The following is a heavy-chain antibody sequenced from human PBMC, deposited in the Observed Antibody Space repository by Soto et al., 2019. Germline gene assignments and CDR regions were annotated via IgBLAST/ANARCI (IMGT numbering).Heavy chain of an antibody. J-gene: IGHJ4*02. CDR3: ARETPGGIREA. CDR1: YGYIRDYC. Sequence: SQTKCLSNTVSYGYIRDYCLSWIRKPQEKGLEWIGNIYYSGSTNYNPSLKSRVTISVDTSTTQSYLKLSSLTAADTAVYECARETPGGIREAWGQGTLVTVSS. CDR2: IYYSGST. D-gene: IGHD1-26*01. V-gene: IGHV4-59*01.